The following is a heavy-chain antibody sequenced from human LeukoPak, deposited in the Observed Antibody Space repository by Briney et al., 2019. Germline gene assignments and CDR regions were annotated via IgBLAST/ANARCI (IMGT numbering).Heavy chain of an antibody. D-gene: IGHD6-6*01. CDR2: IYPGDSDT. CDR3: ARHTKYSSSSRVFDY. CDR1: GYSFSSLW. Sequence: GESLKISCKGSGYSFSSLWTGWVRQMPGKGLEWMGIIYPGDSDTRYSPSFQGQVTISADKSISTAYLQWSSLKASDTAMYYCARHTKYSSSSRVFDYWGQGTLVTVSS. J-gene: IGHJ4*02. V-gene: IGHV5-51*01.